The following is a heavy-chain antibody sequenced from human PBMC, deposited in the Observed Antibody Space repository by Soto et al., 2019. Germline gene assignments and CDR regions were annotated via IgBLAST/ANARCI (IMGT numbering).Heavy chain of an antibody. CDR3: ARVSYFDSGGFFYYFDY. CDR1: GGSLTNYY. CDR2: MYHSGNT. D-gene: IGHD3-22*01. J-gene: IGHJ4*02. V-gene: IGHV4-59*08. Sequence: SETLSLTCSVSGGSLTNYYWGWIRQPPGKGLQWIGNMYHSGNTYYNPSLKSRVTISVDTSKNQFSLKLRSVTAADEAVYYCARVSYFDSGGFFYYFDYWGQGALVTVSS.